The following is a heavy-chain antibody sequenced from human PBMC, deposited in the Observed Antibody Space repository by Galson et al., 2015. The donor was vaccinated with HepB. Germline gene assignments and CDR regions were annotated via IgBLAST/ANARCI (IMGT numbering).Heavy chain of an antibody. CDR2: MNPNSGNT. CDR3: ARGPYYYYDSSGFFDY. V-gene: IGHV1-8*01. D-gene: IGHD3-22*01. J-gene: IGHJ4*02. CDR1: GYTFTSYD. Sequence: VKVSCKASGYTFTSYDLNWVRQATGQGLERMGWMNPNSGNTGYAQKFQGRVTMTRNTSISTAYIELSSLRSEDTAVYYCARGPYYYYDSSGFFDYWGQGTLVTVSS.